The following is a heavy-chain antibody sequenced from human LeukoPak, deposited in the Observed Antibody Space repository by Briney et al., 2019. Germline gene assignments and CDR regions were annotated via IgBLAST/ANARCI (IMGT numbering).Heavy chain of an antibody. CDR1: GFTFSSYA. Sequence: GGSLRLSCAASGFTFSSYAMSWVRQAPGKGLEWVSSMSGSGGTTYYADSVKGRFTISRDNAKNSLYLQMNSLRDEDTAVYYCTRVQDDYWGQGTLVTVSS. J-gene: IGHJ4*02. V-gene: IGHV3-23*01. CDR2: MSGSGGTT. CDR3: TRVQDDY.